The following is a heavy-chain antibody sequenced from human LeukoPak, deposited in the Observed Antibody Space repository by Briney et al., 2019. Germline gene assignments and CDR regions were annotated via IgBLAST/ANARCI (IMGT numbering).Heavy chain of an antibody. V-gene: IGHV4-59*13. CDR3: ARENYDILTGYYRFDY. CDR2: IYHSGST. D-gene: IGHD3-9*01. CDR1: GSSINSFY. Sequence: PSETLSLTCTVSGSSINSFYWNWFRQTPGKGLEWIGYIYHSGSTNYNPSLKSRLTMSLDASKKQISLSLSSVTAADTAVYYCARENYDILTGYYRFDYWGQGTLVTVSS. J-gene: IGHJ4*02.